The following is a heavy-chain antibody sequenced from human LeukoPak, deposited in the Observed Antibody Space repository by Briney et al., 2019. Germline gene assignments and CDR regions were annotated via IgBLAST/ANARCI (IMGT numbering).Heavy chain of an antibody. J-gene: IGHJ4*02. CDR1: GYTFSSYG. Sequence: ASVKVSCKASGYTFSSYGIGWVRQAPGQGLEWMGWMSIYSGNTDSAQNIRGRVTMTTDRSTSTGYMELRSLRFDDTAVYYCATDRAMIRGVGPHYFDYWGQGTLVTVSS. CDR2: MSIYSGNT. V-gene: IGHV1-18*04. CDR3: ATDRAMIRGVGPHYFDY. D-gene: IGHD3-10*01.